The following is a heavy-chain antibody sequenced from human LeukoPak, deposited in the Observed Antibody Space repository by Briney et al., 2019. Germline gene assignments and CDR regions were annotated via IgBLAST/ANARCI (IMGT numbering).Heavy chain of an antibody. D-gene: IGHD1-26*01. V-gene: IGHV3-30*01. CDR3: ARDRARALDY. CDR1: WFNLKNYS. CDR2: ISYDGSDK. J-gene: IGHJ4*02. Sequence: GALRLPCSGPWFNLKNYSMHRVRQAPGKGLEWVAVISYDGSDKYYADSVKGRFTISRDNSKTTMYLQMNSLRAEDTAVYFCARDRARALDYWGQGTLVTVSS.